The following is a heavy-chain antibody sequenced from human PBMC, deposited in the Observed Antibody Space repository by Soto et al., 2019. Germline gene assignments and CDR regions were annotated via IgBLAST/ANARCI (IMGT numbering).Heavy chain of an antibody. J-gene: IGHJ3*02. V-gene: IGHV1-46*01. CDR3: AREADYGGNFDAFDI. Sequence: GASVKVSCKASGYTFTSYGISWVRQAPGQGLEWMGIINPSGGSTSYAQKFQGRVTMTRDTSTSTVYMELSSLRSEDTAVYYCAREADYGGNFDAFDIWGQGKMVTVSS. CDR1: GYTFTSYG. CDR2: INPSGGST. D-gene: IGHD4-17*01.